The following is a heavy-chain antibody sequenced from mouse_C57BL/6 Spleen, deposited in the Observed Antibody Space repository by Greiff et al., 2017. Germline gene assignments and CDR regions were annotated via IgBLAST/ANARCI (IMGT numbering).Heavy chain of an antibody. CDR1: GFSLTSYG. Sequence: VMLVESGPGLVAPSQSLSLTCTVSGFSLTSYGVDWVRQSPVKGLEWLGVIWGVGSTNYNSALKSRLSISKDNSKSPVFLKMSSLQTDDSATYYCATITDSYAMDYWGQGTTLTVSS. J-gene: IGHJ2*01. CDR2: IWGVGST. V-gene: IGHV2-6*01. D-gene: IGHD1-3*01. CDR3: ATITDSYAMDY.